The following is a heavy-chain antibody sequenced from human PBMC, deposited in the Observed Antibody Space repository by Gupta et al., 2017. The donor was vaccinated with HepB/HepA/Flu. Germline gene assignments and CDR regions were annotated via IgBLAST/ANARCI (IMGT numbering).Heavy chain of an antibody. CDR3: ARARYCSSTSCYSDSAFDI. V-gene: IGHV4-34*01. CDR1: GGSFSGYY. J-gene: IGHJ3*02. D-gene: IGHD2-2*01. Sequence: QVQLQQWGAGLLKPSETLSLTCAVYGGSFSGYYWSWIRQPPGKGLEWIGEINHSGSTNYNPSLKRRVTISVDTSKNQFSLKLSSVTAADTAVYYCARARYCSSTSCYSDSAFDIWGQGTMVTVSS. CDR2: INHSGST.